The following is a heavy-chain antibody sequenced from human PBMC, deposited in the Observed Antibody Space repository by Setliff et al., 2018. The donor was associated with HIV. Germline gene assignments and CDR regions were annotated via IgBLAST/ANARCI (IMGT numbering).Heavy chain of an antibody. V-gene: IGHV3-66*02. Sequence: GGSLRLSCAASGFIVSNNYMSWVRQAPGKGLEWVSVIYSGGSTYYADPVKGRFTISRDNSKNTLYLQMNSLRAEDTAVYYCARSSNLPYGSGNPLFDYWGQGTLVTVSS. CDR3: ARSSNLPYGSGNPLFDY. CDR2: IYSGGST. J-gene: IGHJ4*02. CDR1: GFIVSNNY. D-gene: IGHD3-10*01.